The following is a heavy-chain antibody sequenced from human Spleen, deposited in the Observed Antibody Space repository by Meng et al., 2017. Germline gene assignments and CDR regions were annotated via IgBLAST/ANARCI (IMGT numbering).Heavy chain of an antibody. J-gene: IGHJ4*02. Sequence: KVSCKGFGYSFTTYWIGWVRQMPGKGLEWMGIIYPGDSDTRYSPSFQGQVTISADKSISTAYLQWSSLKASDTAMYYCARQSVHGPSIELDYWGQGTLVTVSS. V-gene: IGHV5-51*01. D-gene: IGHD1-1*01. CDR3: ARQSVHGPSIELDY. CDR1: GYSFTTYW. CDR2: IYPGDSDT.